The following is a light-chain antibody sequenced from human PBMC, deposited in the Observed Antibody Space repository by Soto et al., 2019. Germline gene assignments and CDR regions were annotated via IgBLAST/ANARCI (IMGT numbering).Light chain of an antibody. CDR2: EVS. V-gene: IGLV2-8*01. CDR1: SSDVGAYNY. CDR3: RSYAGSNYLHVV. J-gene: IGLJ2*01. Sequence: QSALTQPPSASGSPGQSVTISCTGTSSDVGAYNYVSWYQQHPGKAPKLMIYEVSKRPSGVPDRFSCSKSGNTASLTVSGLQAEGEADYYCRSYAGSNYLHVVFGGGTKLTVL.